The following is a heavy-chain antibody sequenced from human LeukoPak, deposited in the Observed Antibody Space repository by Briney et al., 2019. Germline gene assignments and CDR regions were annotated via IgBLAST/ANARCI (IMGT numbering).Heavy chain of an antibody. CDR1: GGSISSYY. Sequence: SETLSLTCTVSGGSISSYYWSWIRQPPGKGLEWIGYIYYSGSTNYNPSLKSRVTISVDTSKNQFSLKLSSVTAADTAVYYCARASVEYYGSGSYYWDAYYMDVWGKGTTVTVSS. D-gene: IGHD3-10*01. CDR3: ARASVEYYGSGSYYWDAYYMDV. CDR2: IYYSGST. V-gene: IGHV4-59*01. J-gene: IGHJ6*03.